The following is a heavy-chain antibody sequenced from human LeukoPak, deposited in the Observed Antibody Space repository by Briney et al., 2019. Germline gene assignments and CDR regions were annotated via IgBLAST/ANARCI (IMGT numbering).Heavy chain of an antibody. D-gene: IGHD6-19*01. J-gene: IGHJ4*02. CDR3: ATPGQWPVYFDY. V-gene: IGHV3-33*01. Sequence: GGSVRLSCAASGFTFSSQGMHGVRQAPGKGLEWVAGIWYDGSNKYYEDSVKGRFTISRDNSKNTLYLQMNSLRAEDTAVYYCATPGQWPVYFDYWGPGTLVTVSS. CDR2: IWYDGSNK. CDR1: GFTFSSQG.